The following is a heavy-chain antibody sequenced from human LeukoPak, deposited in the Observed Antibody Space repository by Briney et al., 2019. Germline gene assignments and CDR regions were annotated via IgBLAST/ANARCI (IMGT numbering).Heavy chain of an antibody. CDR2: INESGTT. V-gene: IGHV4-34*01. D-gene: IGHD3-10*01. J-gene: IGHJ5*02. CDR3: ARALMTLVRGVPRTTWFDP. CDR1: GGSFTGHH. Sequence: ASETLSLTCAVYGGSFTGHHWTWVRQAPGKGLEWIGEINESGTTNYNPSLDNRVTISVDRSKNQFSLKLTSLTAADTAVFYCARALMTLVRGVPRTTWFDPWGPGTLVTVSS.